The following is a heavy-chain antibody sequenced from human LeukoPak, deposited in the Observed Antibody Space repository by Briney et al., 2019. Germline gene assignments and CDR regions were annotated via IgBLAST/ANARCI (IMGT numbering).Heavy chain of an antibody. CDR1: GGSISSSSYY. D-gene: IGHD6-13*01. CDR3: ATSISGYSSSWYSH. CDR2: IYYSGST. Sequence: SETLSLTCTVSGGSISSSSYYWGWIRQPPGKGLEWIGSIYYSGSTYYNPSLKSRVTISVDTSKNQFSLKLSSVTAADTAVYYCATSISGYSSSWYSHWGQGTLVTVSS. V-gene: IGHV4-39*07. J-gene: IGHJ4*02.